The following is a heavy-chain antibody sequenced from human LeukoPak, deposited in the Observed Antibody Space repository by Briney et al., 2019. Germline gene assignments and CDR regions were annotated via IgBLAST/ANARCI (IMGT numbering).Heavy chain of an antibody. J-gene: IGHJ4*02. D-gene: IGHD1-14*01. Sequence: PGGSLRLSCAASGFTFSSYGMHWVRQAPGKGLEWVALIYSGGGTVYADSVKGRFTISRDSSKNTLFLQMNSLKPEDTAMYHCTRNRPETPLGYWGQGTLVTVSS. CDR3: TRNRPETPLGY. CDR2: IYSGGGT. CDR1: GFTFSSYG. V-gene: IGHV3-53*01.